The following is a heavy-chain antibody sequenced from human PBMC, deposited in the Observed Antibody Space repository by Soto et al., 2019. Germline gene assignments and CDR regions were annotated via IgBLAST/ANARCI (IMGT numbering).Heavy chain of an antibody. Sequence: QVQLVESGGGVVQPGRSLRLSCVVSKFTFSDYGMHWIRQAPDKGLEWLGTIWYDGSKKIYGDSVRGRFTIFRDNSKNTLYLQMNSLRAEDTAVYYCVRDTYDTSADYWGRGSLVIVSS. CDR3: VRDTYDTSADY. CDR2: IWYDGSKK. CDR1: KFTFSDYG. V-gene: IGHV3-33*01. J-gene: IGHJ4*02. D-gene: IGHD3-22*01.